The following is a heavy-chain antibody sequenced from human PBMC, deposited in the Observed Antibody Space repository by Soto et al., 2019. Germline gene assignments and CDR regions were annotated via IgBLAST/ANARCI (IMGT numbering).Heavy chain of an antibody. V-gene: IGHV3-21*01. CDR3: ARDLGYCSGGSCYSGWFDP. Sequence: GGSLRLSCAASGFTFSSYSMNWVRQAPGKGLEWVSSISSSSSYIYYADSVKGRFTISRDNAKNSLYLQMNSLRAEDTAVYYCARDLGYCSGGSCYSGWFDPWGQGTLVTVSS. CDR2: ISSSSSYI. CDR1: GFTFSSYS. J-gene: IGHJ5*02. D-gene: IGHD2-15*01.